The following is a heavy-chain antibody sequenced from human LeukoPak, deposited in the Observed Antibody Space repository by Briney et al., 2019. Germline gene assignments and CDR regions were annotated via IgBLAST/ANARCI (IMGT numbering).Heavy chain of an antibody. J-gene: IGHJ4*02. Sequence: GGSLRLSCAASGFTFSDYYMRWIRQAPGKGLEWVSYISSSGSTIYYADSVKGRFTLSRDNAKNSLYLQMNSLRAEDTAVYYCARDKYYYDSSGLWGYWGQGTLVTVSS. CDR1: GFTFSDYY. CDR3: ARDKYYYDSSGLWGY. V-gene: IGHV3-11*04. D-gene: IGHD3-22*01. CDR2: ISSSGSTI.